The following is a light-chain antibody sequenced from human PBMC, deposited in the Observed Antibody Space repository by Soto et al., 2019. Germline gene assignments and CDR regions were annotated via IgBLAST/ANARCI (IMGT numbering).Light chain of an antibody. J-gene: IGKJ1*01. CDR1: QSVRSN. V-gene: IGKV3-15*01. Sequence: EVVMTQSPATLSVSPGEGVTLSCRAGQSVRSNLAWYQQKPGQAPRLLIYGASTRATGIPARFSGSGSGTEFTLSISSLQSEDFAVYYCQQYYNWPRTFGQGTMVDIK. CDR3: QQYYNWPRT. CDR2: GAS.